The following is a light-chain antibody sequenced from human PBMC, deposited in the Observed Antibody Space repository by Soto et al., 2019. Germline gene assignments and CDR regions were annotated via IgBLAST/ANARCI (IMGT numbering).Light chain of an antibody. CDR3: QQYNNWPIA. CDR1: QSVSID. J-gene: IGKJ5*01. CDR2: AAS. V-gene: IGKV3-15*01. Sequence: IRMTLSVSSLSVYHRERATLSCRASQSVSIDLVWCQQKPGQAPRLLIYAASTRATGVPARFSGSGSGTEFTLTISSLQSEDFAVYYCQQYNNWPIAFGQGTRLE.